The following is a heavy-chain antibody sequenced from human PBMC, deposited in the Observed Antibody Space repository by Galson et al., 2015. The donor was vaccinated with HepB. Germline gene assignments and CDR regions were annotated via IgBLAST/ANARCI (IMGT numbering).Heavy chain of an antibody. CDR2: IWYDGSNK. J-gene: IGHJ4*02. V-gene: IGHV3-33*08. D-gene: IGHD6-19*01. Sequence: SLRLSCAASGFTFSSYGMHWVRQAPGKGLEWVAVIWYDGSNKYYADSVKGRFTISRDNSKNTLYLQMNSLRAEDTAVYYCARDIAVAGLDYWGQGTLVTVSS. CDR3: ARDIAVAGLDY. CDR1: GFTFSSYG.